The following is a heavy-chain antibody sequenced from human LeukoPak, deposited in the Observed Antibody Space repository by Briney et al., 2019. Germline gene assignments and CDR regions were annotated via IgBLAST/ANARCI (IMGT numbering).Heavy chain of an antibody. D-gene: IGHD3-10*01. Sequence: KPSETLSLTCAVYGGSFSGYYWSWIRQPPGKGLEWIGEINHSGSTNYNPSLKSRVTISVDTSKNQFSLKLSSVTAVDTAVYYCARPGNYYGSGSYYHFDYWGQGTLVTVSS. CDR1: GGSFSGYY. CDR3: ARPGNYYGSGSYYHFDY. J-gene: IGHJ4*02. CDR2: INHSGST. V-gene: IGHV4-34*01.